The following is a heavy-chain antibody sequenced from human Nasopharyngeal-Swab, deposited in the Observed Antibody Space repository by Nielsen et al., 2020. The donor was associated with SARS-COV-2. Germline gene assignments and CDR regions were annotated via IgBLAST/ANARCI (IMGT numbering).Heavy chain of an antibody. V-gene: IGHV4-59*01. CDR2: IYYSGST. J-gene: IGHJ4*02. CDR3: ARIGCSSTSCYSFDY. D-gene: IGHD2-2*01. Sequence: SETLSLTCTVSGGSISSYYWSWIRQPPGKGLEWIGYIYYSGSTNYNPSLKSRVTISVDTSKNQFSLKLSSVTAADTAVYYCARIGCSSTSCYSFDYWGQGTLVTASS. CDR1: GGSISSYY.